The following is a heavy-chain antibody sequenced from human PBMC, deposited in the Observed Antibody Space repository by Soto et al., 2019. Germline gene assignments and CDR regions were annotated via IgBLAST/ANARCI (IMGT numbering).Heavy chain of an antibody. Sequence: SETLSLTCSVSGDSISSSSQYWGWIRQPPGKGLEWIGSIHYSGTSYYNPSLKSRVTIFVDTSKNQLSLKLSSVTAADTAVYYCARHWIAGSSIPWGQGTMVTVYS. CDR3: ARHWIAGSSIP. D-gene: IGHD2-21*01. CDR1: GDSISSSSQY. CDR2: IHYSGTS. V-gene: IGHV4-39*01. J-gene: IGHJ5*02.